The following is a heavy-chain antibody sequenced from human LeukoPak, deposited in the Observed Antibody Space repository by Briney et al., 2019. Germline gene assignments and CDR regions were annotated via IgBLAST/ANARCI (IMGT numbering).Heavy chain of an antibody. Sequence: ASVKVSCKASGYTFINYYIHWVRQAPGQGLEWMGIINPVGGGTTYARRFQGRVTMTMDTSTSTVYMELRSLRSEDTAVYYCAREGDREATGTAFDCWGQGTLVTVSS. CDR1: GYTFINYY. CDR3: AREGDREATGTAFDC. V-gene: IGHV1-46*01. J-gene: IGHJ4*02. CDR2: INPVGGGT. D-gene: IGHD6-13*01.